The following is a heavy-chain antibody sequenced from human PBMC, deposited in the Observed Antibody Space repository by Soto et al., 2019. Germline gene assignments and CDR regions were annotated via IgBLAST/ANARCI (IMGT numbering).Heavy chain of an antibody. CDR1: GFTFSSYA. CDR3: AKGGCSGGSCYSTF. J-gene: IGHJ4*02. D-gene: IGHD2-15*01. CDR2: ISGSGGST. Sequence: GGSLRLSCAASGFTFSSYAMSWVRQAPGKGLEWVSAISGSGGSTYYADSVKGRFTISRDNSKNTLYLQMNSLRAEDTAVYYCAKGGCSGGSCYSTFWGQGTLVTVSS. V-gene: IGHV3-23*01.